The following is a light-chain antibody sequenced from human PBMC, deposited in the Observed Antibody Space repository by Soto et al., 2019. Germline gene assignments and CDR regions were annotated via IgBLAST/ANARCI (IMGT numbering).Light chain of an antibody. J-gene: IGLJ1*01. Sequence: QAVLTQPASVSGSPGQSITVSCTGTSSDVGSYHLVSWYQQHPGKAPKLMIYEVTKRPSGLSDRFSGSKSGNTASLTISGLQAEDEADYYCSSYAGGFTYVFGTGTKVTVL. CDR2: EVT. CDR1: SSDVGSYHL. CDR3: SSYAGGFTYV. V-gene: IGLV2-23*02.